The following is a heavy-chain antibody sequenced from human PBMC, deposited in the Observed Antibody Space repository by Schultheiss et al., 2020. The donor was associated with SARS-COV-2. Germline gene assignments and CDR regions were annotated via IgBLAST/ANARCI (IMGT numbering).Heavy chain of an antibody. J-gene: IGHJ4*02. D-gene: IGHD3-3*01. V-gene: IGHV3-30*07. CDR1: GFTFSSYA. CDR3: AREANDFWSGYRKGEDY. CDR2: ISYDGSNK. Sequence: GGSLRLSCAASGFTFSSYAMHWVRQAPGKGLEWVAVISYDGSNKYYADSVKGRFTISRDNSKNTLYLQMNSLRAEDTAVYYCAREANDFWSGYRKGEDYWGQGTLVTVSS.